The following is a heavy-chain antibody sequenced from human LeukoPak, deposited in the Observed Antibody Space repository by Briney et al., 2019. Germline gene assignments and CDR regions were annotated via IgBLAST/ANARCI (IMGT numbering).Heavy chain of an antibody. CDR3: ARVGLVGATQFDY. J-gene: IGHJ4*02. D-gene: IGHD1-26*01. V-gene: IGHV3-21*01. CDR1: GFTFSSYS. CDR2: ISSSSSYI. Sequence: GGSLRLSCAASGFTFSSYSMNWVRQAPGKGLEWVSSISSSSSYIYYADSVKGRFTISRDNAKNSLYLQMNSLRAEDTAVYYCARVGLVGATQFDYWGQGTLVTVSS.